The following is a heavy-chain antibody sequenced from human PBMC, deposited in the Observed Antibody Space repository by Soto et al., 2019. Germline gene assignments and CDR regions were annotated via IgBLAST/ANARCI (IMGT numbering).Heavy chain of an antibody. Sequence: QVQLQESGPGLVKPLETLSLTCTVPGGSITSYYWSWVRQPPGKGLEWIGYIYYNGNINYNPSLKSRLTISLDTSKNQISLRLRSVTAADTAVYYCATGRVYFGSEYWGQGTLVTVSS. V-gene: IGHV4-59*01. J-gene: IGHJ4*02. D-gene: IGHD3-10*01. CDR2: IYYNGNI. CDR3: ATGRVYFGSEY. CDR1: GGSITSYY.